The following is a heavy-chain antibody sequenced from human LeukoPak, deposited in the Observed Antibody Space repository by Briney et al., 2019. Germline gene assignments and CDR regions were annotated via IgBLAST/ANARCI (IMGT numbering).Heavy chain of an antibody. J-gene: IGHJ3*02. Sequence: GGSLRLSCAASGFTFSSFALSWVRQAPGKGLEWVSGVSYTRVATYYADSVKGRFTISRDDSQNILYLQMNGLRAEDTAVYFCAKAFREFGSSSSYSSFDTWGQGTMVTVSS. V-gene: IGHV3-23*01. D-gene: IGHD5-18*01. CDR3: AKAFREFGSSSSYSSFDT. CDR1: GFTFSSFA. CDR2: VSYTRVAT.